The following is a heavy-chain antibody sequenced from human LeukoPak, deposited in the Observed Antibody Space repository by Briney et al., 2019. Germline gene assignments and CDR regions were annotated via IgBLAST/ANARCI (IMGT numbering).Heavy chain of an antibody. CDR2: IYYSGST. J-gene: IGHJ3*02. Sequence: SETLSLTCTVSGGSISSYYWSWIRQPPGKGLEWIGYIYYSGSTNYNPSLKSRATISVDTSKNQFSLKLSSVTAADTAVYYCSVGSSWYSPYTFDIWGQGTMVTVSS. V-gene: IGHV4-59*08. CDR1: GGSISSYY. D-gene: IGHD6-13*01. CDR3: SVGSSWYSPYTFDI.